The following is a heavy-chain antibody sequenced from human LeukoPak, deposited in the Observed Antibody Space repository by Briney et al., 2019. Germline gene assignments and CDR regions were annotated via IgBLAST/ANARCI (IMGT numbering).Heavy chain of an antibody. CDR1: GGTFSSYA. CDR3: ARGRSGGEPLYYFDY. Sequence: GASVKVSCKASGGTFSSYAISWGRQAPGQGLEWMGGIIPIFGTANYAQKFPGRGTITANKPTSTAYMELSSPRSEHTAVYYCARGRSGGEPLYYFDYWGQGTLVTVSS. D-gene: IGHD3-16*01. V-gene: IGHV1-69*06. J-gene: IGHJ4*02. CDR2: IIPIFGTA.